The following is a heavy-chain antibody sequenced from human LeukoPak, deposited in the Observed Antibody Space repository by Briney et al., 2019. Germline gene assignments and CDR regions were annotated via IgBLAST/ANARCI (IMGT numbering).Heavy chain of an antibody. CDR1: GFTFSTYW. V-gene: IGHV3-74*01. Sequence: GGSLRLSCAASGFTFSTYWMHWVRQAPGKGLVWVSRINTDGFDTSYANSVKGRFTISRDNAKNTLYLQMNSLRAEDTAVYYCARAVAALDYWGQGTLVTVSS. CDR2: INTDGFDT. CDR3: ARAVAALDY. J-gene: IGHJ4*02. D-gene: IGHD6-19*01.